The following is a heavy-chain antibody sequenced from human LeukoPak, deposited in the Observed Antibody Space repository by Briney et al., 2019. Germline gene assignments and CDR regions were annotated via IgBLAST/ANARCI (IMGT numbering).Heavy chain of an antibody. D-gene: IGHD1-14*01. CDR3: AKQINRYFDP. CDR2: INPNSGGP. CDR1: GYTFTGYY. Sequence: GASVKVSCKASGYTFTGYYMHWVRLAPGQGLEWMGWINPNSGGPNYAQKFQGRVTMTRDTSISTAYMDLSRLRSDDTAVYYCAKQINRYFDPWGQGTLVTVSS. J-gene: IGHJ5*02. V-gene: IGHV1-2*02.